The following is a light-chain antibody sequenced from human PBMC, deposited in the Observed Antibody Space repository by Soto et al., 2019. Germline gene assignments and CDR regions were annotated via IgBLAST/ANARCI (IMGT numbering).Light chain of an antibody. CDR2: AAS. V-gene: IGKV1-39*01. CDR1: QNIGRW. Sequence: DIQMTQSPSTLSASVGDRVTITCRASQNIGRWLAWYQQKPGKAPKVLIYAASRLESGVPSRFSGSGSGTDFTLTISSLQPEDFATYYCQQSYSTPRVTFGQGTKVDIK. J-gene: IGKJ1*01. CDR3: QQSYSTPRVT.